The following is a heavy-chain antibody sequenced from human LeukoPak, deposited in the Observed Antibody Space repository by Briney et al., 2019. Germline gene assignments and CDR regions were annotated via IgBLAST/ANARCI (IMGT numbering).Heavy chain of an antibody. V-gene: IGHV4-39*02. CDR3: AREVVAAPSPRAYYYYYGMDV. CDR1: GGSISSSSYY. Sequence: SETLSLTCTVSGGSISSSSYYWGWIRQPPGKGLEWIGSIYYSGSTYYNPSLKSRVTISVDTSKNQFSLKLSSVTAADTAVYYCAREVVAAPSPRAYYYYYGMDVWGQGTTVTVSS. D-gene: IGHD2-15*01. CDR2: IYYSGST. J-gene: IGHJ6*02.